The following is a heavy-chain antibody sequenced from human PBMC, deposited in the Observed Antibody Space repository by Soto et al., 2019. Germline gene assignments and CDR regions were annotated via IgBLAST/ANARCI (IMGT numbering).Heavy chain of an antibody. J-gene: IGHJ6*02. CDR1: GGTFSSYA. D-gene: IGHD6-6*01. CDR3: VAFMYSSYSYHPYGMDV. Sequence: QVQLVQSGAEVKKPGSSVKVYCKASGGTFSSYAISWVRQAPGQGLEWMGGIIPIFGTANYAQKFQGRVTITADKFTITAYRALSSLRSEDTAMYYCVAFMYSSYSYHPYGMDVFGQGTTVTVSS. V-gene: IGHV1-69*06. CDR2: IIPIFGTA.